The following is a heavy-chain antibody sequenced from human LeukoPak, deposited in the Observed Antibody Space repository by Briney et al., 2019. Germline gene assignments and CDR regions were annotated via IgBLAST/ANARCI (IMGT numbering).Heavy chain of an antibody. J-gene: IGHJ5*02. CDR3: ARDYYGSGSYYYNWFDP. D-gene: IGHD3-10*01. V-gene: IGHV4-61*02. CDR1: GGSISSGSYY. CDR2: IYTSGST. Sequence: SETLSLTCTVSGGSISSGSYYWSWIRQPAGKGLEWIGRIYTSGSTNYNPSLKSRVTISVDTSKNQFSLKLSSVTAADTAVYYGARDYYGSGSYYYNWFDPWGQGTLVTVSS.